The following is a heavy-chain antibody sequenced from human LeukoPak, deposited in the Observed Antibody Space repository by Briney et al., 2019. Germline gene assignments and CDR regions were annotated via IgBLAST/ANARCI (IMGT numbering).Heavy chain of an antibody. Sequence: GESLKISCQGSGYSFTNYWIGWVRQMPGRGLEWMGLINPEDSDTRYTLSFQGQVTLSADKSIRAAYLQWGSLKASDTAMYYCARLIGGSGSPDYWGQGTLVTVSS. CDR3: ARLIGGSGSPDY. D-gene: IGHD3-22*01. V-gene: IGHV5-51*01. J-gene: IGHJ4*02. CDR1: GYSFTNYW. CDR2: INPEDSDT.